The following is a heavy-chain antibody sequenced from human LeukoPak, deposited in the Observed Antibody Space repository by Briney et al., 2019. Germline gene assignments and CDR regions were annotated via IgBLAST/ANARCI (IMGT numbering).Heavy chain of an antibody. Sequence: ASVKVSLKSSGYTFTGYYLHWVRQPPGQGLAGVGGINPNSGGTNYAQKFQGRVTKTRDTSISTAYMELSRLRSDGPGVYYWAQGAAIVCPYYCDYWGQGTLVTVSS. CDR2: INPNSGGT. CDR3: AQGAAIVCPYYCDY. V-gene: IGHV1-2*02. J-gene: IGHJ4*02. CDR1: GYTFTGYY. D-gene: IGHD6-25*01.